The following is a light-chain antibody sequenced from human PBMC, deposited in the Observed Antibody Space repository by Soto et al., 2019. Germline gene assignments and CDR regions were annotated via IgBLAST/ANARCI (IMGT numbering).Light chain of an antibody. CDR1: SSDVGSYNR. V-gene: IGLV2-18*02. CDR3: SSYTSSNTYV. CDR2: DVS. J-gene: IGLJ1*01. Sequence: QSALTQPPSVSGSPGQSVTISCTGTSSDVGSYNRVSWYQQPPGTAPKLMIYDVSNRPSGVPDRFSRSKSGNTASLTISGVQAEDEADYYCSSYTSSNTYVFGTGTKVTVL.